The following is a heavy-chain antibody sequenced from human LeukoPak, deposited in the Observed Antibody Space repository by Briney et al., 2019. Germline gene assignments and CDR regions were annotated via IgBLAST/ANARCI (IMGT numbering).Heavy chain of an antibody. CDR1: GFTVSSNY. CDR3: ARDRGDYDAFDV. D-gene: IGHD4-17*01. Sequence: GGSLRPSCAASGFTVSSNYISWVRQAPGKGLEWVSVIYSGGSTYYADSVKGRFTISRDNSKNTLYLQMNSLRAEDTAVYYCARDRGDYDAFDVWGQGTMATVSS. J-gene: IGHJ3*01. CDR2: IYSGGST. V-gene: IGHV3-53*01.